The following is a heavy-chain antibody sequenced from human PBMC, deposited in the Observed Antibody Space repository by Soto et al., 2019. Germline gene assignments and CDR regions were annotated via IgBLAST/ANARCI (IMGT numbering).Heavy chain of an antibody. CDR3: ARVIVATYSSTFDP. J-gene: IGHJ5*02. D-gene: IGHD6-13*01. Sequence: QVQLQESGPGLVKPSGTLSLTCGVSSDSISSSNWWTWVRQPPGKGLEWIGEIYHTGSTNYNPSLKSLVTISVDKSTNQYSLTLSSVTAPDSAVYYCARVIVATYSSTFDPWGQGTLVTVSS. CDR2: IYHTGST. V-gene: IGHV4-4*02. CDR1: SDSISSSNW.